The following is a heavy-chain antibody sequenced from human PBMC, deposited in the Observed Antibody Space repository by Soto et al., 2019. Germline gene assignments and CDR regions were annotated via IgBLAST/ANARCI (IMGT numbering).Heavy chain of an antibody. D-gene: IGHD1-26*01. J-gene: IGHJ3*02. Sequence: QVQLVESGGGLVKPGGSLRLSCAASGFTFSDYYMTWIRQAPGKGLEWVSYISSSSSYTNYADSVKGRFTISRDNAKNSLYLQMNSLRAEDTAVYYCARGPGAPDAFDIWGQGTMVTVSS. CDR2: ISSSSSYT. CDR1: GFTFSDYY. V-gene: IGHV3-11*05. CDR3: ARGPGAPDAFDI.